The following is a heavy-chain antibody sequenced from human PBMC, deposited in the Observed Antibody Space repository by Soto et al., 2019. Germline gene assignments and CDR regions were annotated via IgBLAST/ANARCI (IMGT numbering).Heavy chain of an antibody. D-gene: IGHD3-10*01. J-gene: IGHJ6*02. CDR3: ARAGDGTMVRGVIIVYYYYRMDV. Sequence: PGGSLRLSCAASGFTFSDYYMSWIRQAPGKGLEWVSYISSSGSTIYYADSVKGRFTISRDNAKNSLYLQMNSLRAEDTAVYYCARAGDGTMVRGVIIVYYYYRMDVWGQGTTVTVSS. CDR1: GFTFSDYY. V-gene: IGHV3-11*01. CDR2: ISSSGSTI.